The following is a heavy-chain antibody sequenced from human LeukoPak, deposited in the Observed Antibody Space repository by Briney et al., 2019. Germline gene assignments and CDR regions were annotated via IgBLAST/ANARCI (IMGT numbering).Heavy chain of an antibody. CDR1: GFTFSSYS. D-gene: IGHD6-6*01. CDR2: ISSSSSTI. Sequence: GGSLRLSCAASGFTFSSYSMNWVRQAPGKGLEWVSYISSSSSTIYYADSVKGRFTISRDNAKNSLYLQMNSLRAEDTALYYCAKASRLYYFDYWGQGTLVTVSS. CDR3: AKASRLYYFDY. J-gene: IGHJ4*02. V-gene: IGHV3-48*01.